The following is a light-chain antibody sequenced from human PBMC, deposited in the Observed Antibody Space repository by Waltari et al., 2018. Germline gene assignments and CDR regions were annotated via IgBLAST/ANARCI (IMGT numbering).Light chain of an antibody. CDR1: SSYVGSYTL. J-gene: IGLJ2*01. V-gene: IGLV2-23*01. Sequence: QSALTHPAPVSGSPGQSITLPCTGTSSYVGSYTLVSWYQQHPGKAPKLMIYEGSKRPSGVSNRFSGSKSGNTASLTISGLQAEDEADYYCCSYAGSSTVFGGGTKLTVL. CDR3: CSYAGSSTV. CDR2: EGS.